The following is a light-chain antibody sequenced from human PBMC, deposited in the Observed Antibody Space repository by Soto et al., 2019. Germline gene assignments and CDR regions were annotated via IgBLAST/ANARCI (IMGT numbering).Light chain of an antibody. J-gene: IGKJ1*01. Sequence: EIVMTQSPATLAVSPGKGATLSCRASQSLSSTYLAWYQQKPGQAPRLLIYDASDRATGIPARFSGSGSGTDFTLTISSLEPEDFAVYYCQQRSNWPRTFGQGTKVDIK. V-gene: IGKV3-11*01. CDR2: DAS. CDR1: QSLSSTY. CDR3: QQRSNWPRT.